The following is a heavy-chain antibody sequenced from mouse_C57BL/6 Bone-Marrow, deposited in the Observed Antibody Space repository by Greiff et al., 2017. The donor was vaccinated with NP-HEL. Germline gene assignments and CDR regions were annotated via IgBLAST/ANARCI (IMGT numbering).Heavy chain of an antibody. D-gene: IGHD2-3*01. V-gene: IGHV1-47*01. CDR1: GYTFTTYP. CDR3: ARLYDGYSVGWFAY. CDR2: FYPYNDDT. J-gene: IGHJ3*01. Sequence: QVQLQQSGAELVKPGASVKMSCKASGYTFTTYPIEWLKQNHGKSLEWIGNFYPYNDDTKYNEKFKGKATLTVDKSSSPVYLELSRLTSDDSAVYYCARLYDGYSVGWFAYWGQGTLVTVA.